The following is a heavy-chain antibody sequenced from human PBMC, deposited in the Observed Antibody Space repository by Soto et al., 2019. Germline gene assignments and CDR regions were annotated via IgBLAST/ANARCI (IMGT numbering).Heavy chain of an antibody. J-gene: IGHJ3*02. Sequence: PGGSLRLSCAASGFTFSDVWMSWVRQAPGKGLEWVGRMKRKADGGATDFAAPEKGRFSISGDDSKNTLYLQMNNLRAEDTAVYYCAKGPIIGHHFYDSSGYHLYEAFDIWGQGTMVTVSS. V-gene: IGHV3-15*01. CDR3: AKGPIIGHHFYDSSGYHLYEAFDI. D-gene: IGHD3-22*01. CDR2: MKRKADGGAT. CDR1: GFTFSDVW.